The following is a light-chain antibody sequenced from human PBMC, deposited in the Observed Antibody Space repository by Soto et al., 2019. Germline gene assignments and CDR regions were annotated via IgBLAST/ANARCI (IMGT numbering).Light chain of an antibody. J-gene: IGKJ5*01. CDR2: DAS. Sequence: EIVLRQSPATLSLSTGERATLSCRASQSVSSYLAWYQQKPGQAPRLLIHDASNRATGIPARFSGSGSGTDFTLTISSLEPEDFAVYYCQQYGSSPITFGQGTRLEI. V-gene: IGKV3-11*01. CDR1: QSVSSY. CDR3: QQYGSSPIT.